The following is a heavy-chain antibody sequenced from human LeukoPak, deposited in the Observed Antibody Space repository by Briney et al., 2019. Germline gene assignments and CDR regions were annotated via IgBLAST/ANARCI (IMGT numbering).Heavy chain of an antibody. J-gene: IGHJ4*02. D-gene: IGHD3-22*01. CDR1: GFTFSDYY. CDR3: AREGNYYDSSGYGPYFDY. V-gene: IGHV3-11*01. CDR2: ISSSGSTI. Sequence: GGSLRLSCAASGFTFSDYYMSWIRQAPGKGLEWVSYISSSGSTIYYADSVKGRFTISRDNAKNSLYPQMNSLRAEDTAVYYCAREGNYYDSSGYGPYFDYWGQGTLVTVSS.